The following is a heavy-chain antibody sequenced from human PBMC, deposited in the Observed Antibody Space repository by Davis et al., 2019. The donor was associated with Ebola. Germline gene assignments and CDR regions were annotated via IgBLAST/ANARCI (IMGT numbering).Heavy chain of an antibody. CDR3: ARATYYYDSSGLGYYYGMDV. CDR2: TYHSGST. CDR1: GASIASGGYS. D-gene: IGHD3-22*01. Sequence: SETLSLTCAVSGASIASGGYSWSWIRQPPGKGLEWIGYTYHSGSTNYNPSLKSRVTISVDKSKNQFSLKLSSVTAADTAVYYCARATYYYDSSGLGYYYGMDVWGKGTTVTVSS. J-gene: IGHJ6*04. V-gene: IGHV4-30-2*01.